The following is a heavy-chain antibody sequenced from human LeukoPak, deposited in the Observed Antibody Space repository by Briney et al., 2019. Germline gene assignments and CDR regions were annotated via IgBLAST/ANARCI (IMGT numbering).Heavy chain of an antibody. CDR2: ISHDGSNN. V-gene: IGHV3-30*18. Sequence: PGGSLRLSCAASGFTFSNYGMHWVRQAPGKGLKWVVVISHDGSNNNYADSVKGRFTISRDNSKNTLYLQMNSLRPEDTAVYYCAKVRVGTAHFDYWGQGTLVTVSS. J-gene: IGHJ4*02. CDR1: GFTFSNYG. D-gene: IGHD2-15*01. CDR3: AKVRVGTAHFDY.